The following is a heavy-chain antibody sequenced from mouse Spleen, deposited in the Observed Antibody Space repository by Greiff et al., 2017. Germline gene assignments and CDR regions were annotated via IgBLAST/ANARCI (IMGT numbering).Heavy chain of an antibody. J-gene: IGHJ1*01. Sequence: VQLQQSGPGMVKPSQSLSLTCTVTGYSITSGYDWHWIRHFPGNKLEWMGYISYSGSTNYNPSLKSRISITHDTSKNHFFLKLNSVTTEDTATYYCARGGLYDYDWYFDVWGAGTTVTVSS. CDR3: ARGGLYDYDWYFDV. CDR2: ISYSGST. D-gene: IGHD2-4*01. V-gene: IGHV3-1*01. CDR1: GYSITSGYD.